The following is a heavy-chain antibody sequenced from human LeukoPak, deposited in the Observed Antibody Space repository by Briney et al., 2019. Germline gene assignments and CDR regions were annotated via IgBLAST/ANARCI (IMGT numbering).Heavy chain of an antibody. D-gene: IGHD3-9*01. CDR2: ISWNSGSI. CDR3: ARAYDILTGYYHFDY. Sequence: RTGRSLRLSCAASGFTFDDYAMHWVRQAPGKGLEWVSGISWNSGSIGYADSVKGRFTISRDNAKNSLYLQMNSLRAEDTAVYYCARAYDILTGYYHFDYWGQGTLVTVSS. CDR1: GFTFDDYA. V-gene: IGHV3-9*01. J-gene: IGHJ4*02.